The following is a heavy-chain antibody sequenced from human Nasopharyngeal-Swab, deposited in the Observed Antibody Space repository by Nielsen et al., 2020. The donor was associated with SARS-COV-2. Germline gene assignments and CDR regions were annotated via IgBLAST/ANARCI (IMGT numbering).Heavy chain of an antibody. CDR3: ARRGTGGKKGAFDI. J-gene: IGHJ3*02. V-gene: IGHV4-59*08. CDR2: IYYSGST. D-gene: IGHD2-8*02. Sequence: WSRQPPGKGLEWIGYIYYSGSTNYNPSLKSRFTISVDTSKNQFSLKLSYVTAADTAVYYCARRGTGGKKGAFDIWGQGTMVTVSS.